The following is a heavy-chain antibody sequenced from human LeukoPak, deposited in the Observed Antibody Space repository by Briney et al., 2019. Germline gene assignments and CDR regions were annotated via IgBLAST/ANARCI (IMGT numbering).Heavy chain of an antibody. J-gene: IGHJ5*02. CDR2: ISSSGSTI. V-gene: IGHV3-11*01. Sequence: GGSLRLSCAASGFTFSDYYMSWIRQAPGKGLEWVSYISSSGSTIYYADSVKGRFTISRDNAKNSLYLQMNSLRAEDTAVYYRARDPGSYASVWFDHWGQGTLVTVSS. CDR1: GFTFSDYY. D-gene: IGHD3-10*01. CDR3: ARDPGSYASVWFDH.